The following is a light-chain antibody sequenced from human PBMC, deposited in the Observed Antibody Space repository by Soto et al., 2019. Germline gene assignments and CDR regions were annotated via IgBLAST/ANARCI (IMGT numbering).Light chain of an antibody. Sequence: VMTQSPATLSVSPGERATLFCRASQTVYNNYLAWYQQKPGQAPRLLIYGVSARATGVPARFSGSGSGTEYTLTITSLQSEDFAVYYCQQNTNWPITFGQGTRLEIK. J-gene: IGKJ5*01. CDR1: QTVYNN. CDR2: GVS. CDR3: QQNTNWPIT. V-gene: IGKV3-15*01.